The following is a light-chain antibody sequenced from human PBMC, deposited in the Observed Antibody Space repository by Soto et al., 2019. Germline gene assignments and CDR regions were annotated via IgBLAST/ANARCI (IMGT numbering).Light chain of an antibody. Sequence: AIRMTQSPSSFSASTGDSVTITCRASQGISSYLAWYQQKPGKAPKRLIYAASTLQSGVPSRFSGSGSGADFTLTIRRLQSEDFATYYCQQYCSYPPTFGQGTKGEIK. V-gene: IGKV1-8*01. CDR2: AAS. J-gene: IGKJ1*01. CDR3: QQYCSYPPT. CDR1: QGISSY.